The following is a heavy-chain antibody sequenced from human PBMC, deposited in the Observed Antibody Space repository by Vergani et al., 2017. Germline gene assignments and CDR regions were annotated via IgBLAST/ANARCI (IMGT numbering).Heavy chain of an antibody. Sequence: EVQLLESGGDLVQPGGSLRLSCAASGFTFSTYDMHWVRQATGKGLEWVSAIGTAGDTYYPGSVKGRFTISRDSSKTLYLQMDSLRVEDMAMYFCARDLSYSTAWPFFDSRGQGTLVTVSS. CDR2: IGTAGDT. J-gene: IGHJ4*02. V-gene: IGHV3-13*01. D-gene: IGHD4-11*01. CDR3: ARDLSYSTAWPFFDS. CDR1: GFTFSTYD.